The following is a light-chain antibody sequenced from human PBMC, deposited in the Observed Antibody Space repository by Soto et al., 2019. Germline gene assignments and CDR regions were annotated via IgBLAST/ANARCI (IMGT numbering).Light chain of an antibody. Sequence: EIVMTQSPVTLSVSPGERASLSCRASQSVGSNLAWYQQKPGQAPRLLIYGASTRATGIPGRFSGSGSGTEFTLTISSLQSEDFAVYYCQQYNDWPPWTFGQGTKVEIK. CDR1: QSVGSN. CDR2: GAS. V-gene: IGKV3-15*01. J-gene: IGKJ1*01. CDR3: QQYNDWPPWT.